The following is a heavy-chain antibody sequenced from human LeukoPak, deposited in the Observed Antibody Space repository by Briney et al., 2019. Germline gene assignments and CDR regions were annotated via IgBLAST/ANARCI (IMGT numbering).Heavy chain of an antibody. Sequence: PSETLSLTCTVSGDSISTYYWSWIRQPAGKGLEWIGRIYPSGSTNYNPSLKSRVTMSVDTSKNQFSLKLSSVTAADTAVYYCARVGGYTGDYEGELRYYFDYWGQGTLVTVSS. D-gene: IGHD3-16*01. J-gene: IGHJ4*02. CDR1: GDSISTYY. CDR2: IYPSGST. CDR3: ARVGGYTGDYEGELRYYFDY. V-gene: IGHV4-4*07.